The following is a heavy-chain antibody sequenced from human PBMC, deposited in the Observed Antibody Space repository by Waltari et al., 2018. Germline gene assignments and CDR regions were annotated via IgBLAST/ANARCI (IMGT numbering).Heavy chain of an antibody. Sequence: EVQLVQSGAEVKKPGASLKISGKGSGYSFTSYWIGWVRQMPGKGLEWMGIIYPGDSDTRYSPAFQGQFTISADKSISTAYLPWSSLKASDTAMYYCARPRSNGGNSVDAFDIWGQGTMVTVSS. D-gene: IGHD2-8*01. CDR1: GYSFTSYW. V-gene: IGHV5-51*01. CDR2: IYPGDSDT. CDR3: ARPRSNGGNSVDAFDI. J-gene: IGHJ3*02.